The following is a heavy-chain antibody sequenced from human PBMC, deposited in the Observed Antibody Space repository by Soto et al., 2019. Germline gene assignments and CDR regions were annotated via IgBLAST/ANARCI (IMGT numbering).Heavy chain of an antibody. D-gene: IGHD1-7*01. CDR2: INHSGST. J-gene: IGHJ4*02. Sequence: SETLSLTCAVYGGSFSGYYWSWIRRPPGKGLEWIGEINHSGSTNYNPSLKSRVTISVDTSENQFSLKLSSVTAADTAVYYCAREAGTTKYLTRFDYWGQGTLVTVSS. V-gene: IGHV4-34*01. CDR3: AREAGTTKYLTRFDY. CDR1: GGSFSGYY.